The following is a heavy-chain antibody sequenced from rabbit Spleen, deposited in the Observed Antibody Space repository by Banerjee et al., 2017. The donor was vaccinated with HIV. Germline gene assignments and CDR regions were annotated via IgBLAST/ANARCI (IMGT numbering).Heavy chain of an antibody. V-gene: IGHV1S45*01. Sequence: QEQLVESGGGLVQPGGSLKLSCKASGFSFSSGYDMCWVRQAPGKGLEWIGCIYAGSGGNTDYANWPKGRFTISKTSSTTVTLQMTSLTAADTATYFCARDTSSSFSSYGMDLWGPGTLVTV. D-gene: IGHD1-1*01. CDR3: ARDTSSSFSSYGMDL. J-gene: IGHJ6*01. CDR2: IYAGSGGNT. CDR1: GFSFSSGYD.